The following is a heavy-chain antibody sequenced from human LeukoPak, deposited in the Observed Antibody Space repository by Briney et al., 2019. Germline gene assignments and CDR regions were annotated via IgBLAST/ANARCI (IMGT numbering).Heavy chain of an antibody. CDR1: GFTFSSYA. CDR3: GKDKTTYNWWEVIES. D-gene: IGHD1-1*01. V-gene: IGHV3-23*01. CDR2: ITHTGGDS. Sequence: PGGSLRLSCVASGFTFSSYAMTWVRQAPGKGLEGVALITHTGGDSYYADSVKGRFAISRDNSKNTLYLEMNDLRAEDTALYFCGKDKTTYNWWEVIESWGQGALVTVSS. J-gene: IGHJ4*02.